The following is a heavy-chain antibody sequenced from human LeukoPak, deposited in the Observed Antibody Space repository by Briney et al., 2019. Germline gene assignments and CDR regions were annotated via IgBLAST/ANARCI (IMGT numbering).Heavy chain of an antibody. V-gene: IGHV7-4-1*02. CDR1: GYTFTIYA. J-gene: IGHJ4*02. D-gene: IGHD6-13*01. CDR3: ARGFPVAAAGLDY. CDR2: NNTNTGNP. Sequence: ASVKVSCKASGYTFTIYAMNWVRQAPGQGLEWMGWNNTNTGNPTYAQGFTGRFVFSLDTSVSTAYLQISSPKAEDTAVYYCARGFPVAAAGLDYWGQGTLVTVSS.